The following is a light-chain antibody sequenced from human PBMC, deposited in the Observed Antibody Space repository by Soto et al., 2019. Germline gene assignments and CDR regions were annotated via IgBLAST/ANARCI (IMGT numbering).Light chain of an antibody. CDR2: DVS. J-gene: IGLJ2*01. Sequence: QSVLTQPASVSGSPGQSITISCTGTSSDVGGYNYVSWYQQHPGKAPKLMIYDVSNRPSGVSNRFSGSKFGNTASLTISGLQAEDEADYYCSSYTSSSTPHVVFGGGTQLTVL. V-gene: IGLV2-14*01. CDR3: SSYTSSSTPHVV. CDR1: SSDVGGYNY.